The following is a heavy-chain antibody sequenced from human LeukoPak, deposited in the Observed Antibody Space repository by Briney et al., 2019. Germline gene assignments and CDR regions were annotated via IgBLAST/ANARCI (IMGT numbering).Heavy chain of an antibody. J-gene: IGHJ3*02. D-gene: IGHD6-19*01. CDR2: IYYSGST. CDR1: GGSISSYY. CDR3: ARGVAVAGTLVAFDI. V-gene: IGHV4-59*01. Sequence: PSETLSLTCTVSGGSISSYYWSWIRQPPGKGLEWIGYIYYSGSTNYNPSLKSRVTMSVDTSKNQFSLKLSSVTAADTAVYYCARGVAVAGTLVAFDIWGQGTMVTVSS.